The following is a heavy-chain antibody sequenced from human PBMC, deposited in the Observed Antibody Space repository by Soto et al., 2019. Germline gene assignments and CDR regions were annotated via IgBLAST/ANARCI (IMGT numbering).Heavy chain of an antibody. CDR2: ISPKSGSA. Sequence: SVKVSCKASGYTFTDYYIHWVRQAPGQGLEWMGWISPKSGSANFAQKFQGRVSMTRDTSITTAYMELRRLKSDDTAVYYCARDRDGYNPNFDYWGQGTLVTVSS. D-gene: IGHD5-12*01. J-gene: IGHJ4*02. CDR3: ARDRDGYNPNFDY. V-gene: IGHV1-2*02. CDR1: GYTFTDYY.